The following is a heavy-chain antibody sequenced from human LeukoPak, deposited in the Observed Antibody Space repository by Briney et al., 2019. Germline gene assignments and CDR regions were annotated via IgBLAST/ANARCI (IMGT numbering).Heavy chain of an antibody. V-gene: IGHV3-23*01. CDR2: ISGSGGST. CDR1: GFTFSSYA. Sequence: TGGSLRLSCAASGFTFSSYAMSWVRQAPGKGLEWVSAISGSGGSTYYADSVKGRFTISRDNSKNTLYLQMNSLRAEDTAVYYCARVRGEATGSGSYIPWGQGTLVTVSS. J-gene: IGHJ5*02. D-gene: IGHD3-10*01. CDR3: ARVRGEATGSGSYIP.